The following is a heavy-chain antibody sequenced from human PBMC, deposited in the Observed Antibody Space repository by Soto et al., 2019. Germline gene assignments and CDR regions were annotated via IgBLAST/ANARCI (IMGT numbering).Heavy chain of an antibody. D-gene: IGHD2-2*01. Sequence: PGGSLRLSCAASGFTFSSYSMNWVRQAPGKGLEWVSYISSSSSTIYYADSVKGRFTISRDNAKNSLYLQMNSLRDEDTAVYYCARDQVYCSSTSCSLYYGMDVWGQGTTVTVS. V-gene: IGHV3-48*02. CDR3: ARDQVYCSSTSCSLYYGMDV. CDR2: ISSSSSTI. CDR1: GFTFSSYS. J-gene: IGHJ6*02.